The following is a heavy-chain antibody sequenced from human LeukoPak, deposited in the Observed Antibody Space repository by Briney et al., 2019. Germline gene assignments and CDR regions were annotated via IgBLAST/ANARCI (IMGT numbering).Heavy chain of an antibody. J-gene: IGHJ4*02. V-gene: IGHV3-30*02. CDR2: IGYDGGNK. D-gene: IGHD3-22*01. CDR3: TTLGYHLDS. Sequence: GGSLRLSCAASGFTFSLYGIHWVRQAPGKGLEWVAFIGYDGGNKHYADSVKGRFTISRDNSKNTLSLQMNSLRAEDTALYYCTTLGYHLDSWGQGTLVTVSS. CDR1: GFTFSLYG.